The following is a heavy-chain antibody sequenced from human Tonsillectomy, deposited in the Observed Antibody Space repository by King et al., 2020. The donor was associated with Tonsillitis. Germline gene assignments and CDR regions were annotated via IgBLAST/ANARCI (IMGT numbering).Heavy chain of an antibody. D-gene: IGHD6-19*01. J-gene: IGHJ4*02. Sequence: VQLVESGGGVVQPGGSLRLSCAASGFTFSSYGMYWVRQAPGKGLEWVAFIRYDGSKKYYVDSVKGRFTISRDNFKNTLYLQMNSLRAEDTAVYYCATDLYRSGWYSWFVFDFWGQGTLVPVSS. CDR3: ATDLYRSGWYSWFVFDF. V-gene: IGHV3-30*02. CDR1: GFTFSSYG. CDR2: IRYDGSKK.